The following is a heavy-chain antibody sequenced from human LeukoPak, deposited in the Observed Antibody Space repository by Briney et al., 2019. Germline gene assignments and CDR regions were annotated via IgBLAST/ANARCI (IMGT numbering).Heavy chain of an antibody. CDR2: ISSSGSTI. D-gene: IGHD6-19*01. Sequence: PGGSLRLSCAASGFTFSSYEMNWVRQAPGKGLEWASYISSSGSTIYYADSVKGRFTISRDNAKNSLYLQMDSPRADDTAVYYCARNMGWYRLDSWGQGTLVIVSS. J-gene: IGHJ4*02. CDR3: ARNMGWYRLDS. V-gene: IGHV3-48*03. CDR1: GFTFSSYE.